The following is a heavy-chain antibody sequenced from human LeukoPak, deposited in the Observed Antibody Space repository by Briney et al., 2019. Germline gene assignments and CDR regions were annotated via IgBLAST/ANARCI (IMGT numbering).Heavy chain of an antibody. CDR2: IYYSGST. Sequence: SETLSLTCTVAGGSISSYYWSWIRQPPGKGLEWIGYIYYSGSTNYNPSLKSRVTISIDTSKNQFSLKLSSVTAADTAVYYCARLPLRSHFDYWGQGTLVTVSS. CDR3: ARLPLRSHFDY. CDR1: GGSISSYY. V-gene: IGHV4-59*08. J-gene: IGHJ4*02.